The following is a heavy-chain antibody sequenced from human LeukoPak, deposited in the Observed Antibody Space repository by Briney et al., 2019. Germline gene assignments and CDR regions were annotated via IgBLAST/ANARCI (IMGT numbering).Heavy chain of an antibody. Sequence: SETLSLTCAVYGGSFSGYYWSWIRQPPGKGLEWIGEINHSGSTNYNPPLKSRVTISVDTSKNQFSLKLSSVTAADTAVYYCARTRVAVAGRKFDYWGQGTLVTVSS. J-gene: IGHJ4*02. D-gene: IGHD6-19*01. V-gene: IGHV4-34*01. CDR3: ARTRVAVAGRKFDY. CDR2: INHSGST. CDR1: GGSFSGYY.